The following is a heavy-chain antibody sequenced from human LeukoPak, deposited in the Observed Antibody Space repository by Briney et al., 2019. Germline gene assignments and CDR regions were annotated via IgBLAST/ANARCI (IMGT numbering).Heavy chain of an antibody. D-gene: IGHD3-22*01. CDR2: ISSSSYI. CDR3: ARDLDYYDSSGYLH. J-gene: IGHJ4*02. CDR1: GFTFSSYS. Sequence: PGGSLRLSCAASGFTFSSYSMNWVRQAPGKGLEWVSSISSSSYIYYADSVKGRFTISRDNAKNSLYLQMNSLRAEDTAVYYCARDLDYYDSSGYLHWGQGTLVTVSS. V-gene: IGHV3-21*01.